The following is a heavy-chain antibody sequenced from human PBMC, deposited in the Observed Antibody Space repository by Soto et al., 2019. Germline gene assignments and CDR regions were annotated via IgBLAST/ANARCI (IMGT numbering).Heavy chain of an antibody. CDR3: AREGGWEAYYYYGMDV. CDR1: GGSLSGYY. J-gene: IGHJ6*02. D-gene: IGHD6-19*01. Sequence: PSETLSLTCAVYGGSLSGYYWSWIRQPPGKGLEWIGEINHSGSTNYNPSLKSRVTISVDTSKNQFSLKLSSVTAADTAVYYCAREGGWEAYYYYGMDVWGQGTTVTVSS. V-gene: IGHV4-34*01. CDR2: INHSGST.